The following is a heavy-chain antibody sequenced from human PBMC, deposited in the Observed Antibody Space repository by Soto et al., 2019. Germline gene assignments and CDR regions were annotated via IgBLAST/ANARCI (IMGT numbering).Heavy chain of an antibody. CDR2: ISYDGSNK. CDR3: AMGHYSSGWYYFDY. V-gene: IGHV3-30*03. CDR1: GFTFSSYG. J-gene: IGHJ4*02. D-gene: IGHD6-19*01. Sequence: QVQLVESGGGVVQPGRSLRLSCAASGFTFSSYGMHWVRQAPGKGLEWVAVISYDGSNKYYADSVKGRFTISRDNSKNKLYLQMNSLRAEDTAVYYCAMGHYSSGWYYFDYWGQGTLVTVSS.